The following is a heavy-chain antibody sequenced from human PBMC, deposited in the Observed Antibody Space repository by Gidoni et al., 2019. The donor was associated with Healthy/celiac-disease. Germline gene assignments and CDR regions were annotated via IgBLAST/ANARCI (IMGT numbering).Heavy chain of an antibody. CDR2: SSGSGGST. J-gene: IGHJ4*02. CDR3: AKGSRLGYCSSTSCFPYYFDY. D-gene: IGHD2-2*01. CDR1: GFTFSSYA. V-gene: IGHV3-23*01. Sequence: EVQLLESGGGLVQPGGSLRLSCAASGFTFSSYAMSWVRQAPGKGLEWVSASSGSGGSTYYADSVKGRFTISRDNSKNTLYLQMNSLRAEDTAVYYCAKGSRLGYCSSTSCFPYYFDYWGQGTLVTVSS.